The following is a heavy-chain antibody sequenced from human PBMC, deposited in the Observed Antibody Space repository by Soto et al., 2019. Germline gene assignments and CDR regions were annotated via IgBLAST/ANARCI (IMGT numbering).Heavy chain of an antibody. CDR2: IYYSGST. Sequence: PSETLYLTCTVSGGTISSYYWSWIRQPPGKGLEWIGYIYYSGSTYYNPSLKSRVTIFVDTSKNQFSLKLTSVTAADTAVYHCARLDNTGRYQRFDYWGQGILVTVSS. CDR1: GGTISSYY. CDR3: ARLDNTGRYQRFDY. D-gene: IGHD1-26*01. J-gene: IGHJ4*02. V-gene: IGHV4-59*08.